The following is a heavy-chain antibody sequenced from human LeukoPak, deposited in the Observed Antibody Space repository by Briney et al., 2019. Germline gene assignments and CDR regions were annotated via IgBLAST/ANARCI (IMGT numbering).Heavy chain of an antibody. V-gene: IGHV3-7*01. J-gene: IGHJ4*02. CDR2: INQGGSVK. CDR1: GFSFRDFW. CDR3: ARFGYSGWNLEY. Sequence: GGSLRLSCAASGFSFRDFWMTWVRQAPGKGLEWVANINQGGSVKYYVGSVKGRFTISRDDAESSLYVQMNSLRDEDTAVYYCARFGYSGWNLEYWGQGTLVTVSS. D-gene: IGHD5-12*01.